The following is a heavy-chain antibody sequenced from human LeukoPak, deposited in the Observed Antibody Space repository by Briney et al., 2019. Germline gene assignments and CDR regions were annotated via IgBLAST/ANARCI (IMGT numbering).Heavy chain of an antibody. CDR1: GYTFTSYG. V-gene: IGHV1-18*01. J-gene: IGHJ5*02. D-gene: IGHD3-10*01. CDR2: ISAYNGNT. Sequence: ASVKVSCKASGYTFTSYGISWVRQAPGQGLEWMGWISAYNGNTYNPQKLQGRVTMTTDTSTSKDSMELRSLRSDDTAAYYCSRRHDYGSARANWFDPWGQGTLVTVSS. CDR3: SRRHDYGSARANWFDP.